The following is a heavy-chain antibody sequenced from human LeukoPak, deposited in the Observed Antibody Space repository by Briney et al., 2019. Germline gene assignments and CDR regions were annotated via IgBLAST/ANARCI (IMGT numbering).Heavy chain of an antibody. CDR3: AKEDRRYCSSTSCYTMDY. CDR1: GFTFSSYG. J-gene: IGHJ4*02. D-gene: IGHD2-2*02. CDR2: IRYDGSNK. Sequence: PGGSLRLSCAASGFTFSSYGMHWVRQAPGKGLEWVAFIRYDGSNKYYADSVKGRFTISRDNSKNTLYLQMNSLRAEDTAAYYCAKEDRRYCSSTSCYTMDYWGQGTLVTVSS. V-gene: IGHV3-30*02.